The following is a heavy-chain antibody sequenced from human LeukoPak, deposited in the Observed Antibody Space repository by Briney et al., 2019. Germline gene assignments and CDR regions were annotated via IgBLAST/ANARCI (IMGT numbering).Heavy chain of an antibody. CDR2: IYPADSQT. CDR3: ARPECSSTRCYLYFQH. CDR1: GYNFFTYW. Sequence: GESLKISCKASGYNFFTYWIGWVRQMPGKGLEWKGIIYPADSQTRYSPSFQGQVTISADESISTAYLQWSSLKASDTAIYYCARPECSSTRCYLYFQHWGQGTLVAVSS. V-gene: IGHV5-51*01. D-gene: IGHD2-2*01. J-gene: IGHJ1*01.